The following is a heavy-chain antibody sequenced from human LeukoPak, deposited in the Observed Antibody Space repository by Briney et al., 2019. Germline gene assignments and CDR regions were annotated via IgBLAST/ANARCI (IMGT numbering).Heavy chain of an antibody. V-gene: IGHV3-48*03. CDR1: GFSFRTYE. D-gene: IGHD4-17*01. J-gene: IGHJ4*02. CDR2: ISSSGSTI. CDR3: ARDRLAFDDGFDY. Sequence: GGSLRLSCAGSGFSFRTYEMNWVRQAPGKGLEWVSYISSSGSTIYYADSVKGRFTISRDNAKNSLYLQMNSLRAEDTAVYYCARDRLAFDDGFDYWGQGTLVTVSS.